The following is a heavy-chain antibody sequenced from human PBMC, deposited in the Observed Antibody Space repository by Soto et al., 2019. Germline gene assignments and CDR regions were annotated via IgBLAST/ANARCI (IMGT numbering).Heavy chain of an antibody. CDR2: INHSGST. CDR1: GGSFSGYY. V-gene: IGHV4-34*01. CDR3: ARGLSMVRGVIITLPPYYYYMDV. J-gene: IGHJ6*03. Sequence: SETLSLTCAVYGGSFSGYYWSWIRQPPGKKQKKIGEINHSGSTNYNPYLKSRVTISVDTSKNQFSLKLSSVTAADTAVYYCARGLSMVRGVIITLPPYYYYMDVWGKGTTVTVSS. D-gene: IGHD3-10*01.